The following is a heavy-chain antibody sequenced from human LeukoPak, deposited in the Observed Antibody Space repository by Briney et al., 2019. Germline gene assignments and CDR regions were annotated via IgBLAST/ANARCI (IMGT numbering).Heavy chain of an antibody. CDR2: IKKDGSER. J-gene: IGHJ3*02. V-gene: IGHV3-7*01. Sequence: PGGSMRLSCAASGFTFSSYWMNWVRQAPGKWLEWVANIKKDGSERYYVDSVKGRFTISRDNTKKSLYLQMNTLRAEDTAVYYCARDLAGPPQEAFDIWGQGTMVTVSS. CDR1: GFTFSSYW. CDR3: ARDLAGPPQEAFDI.